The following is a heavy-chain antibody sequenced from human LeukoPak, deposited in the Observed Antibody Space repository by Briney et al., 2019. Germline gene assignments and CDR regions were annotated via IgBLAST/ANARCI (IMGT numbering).Heavy chain of an antibody. J-gene: IGHJ4*02. D-gene: IGHD5-24*01. Sequence: GSLRLSCAASGFTFSNYAMSWVRQAPGKGLEWIGSIYYSGSTYYNPSLRSRVTISVDTSKNHFSLKLSSVTAADTAVYYCARIEMATILWGQGTLVTVSS. V-gene: IGHV4-39*02. CDR2: IYYSGST. CDR1: GFTFSNYA. CDR3: ARIEMATIL.